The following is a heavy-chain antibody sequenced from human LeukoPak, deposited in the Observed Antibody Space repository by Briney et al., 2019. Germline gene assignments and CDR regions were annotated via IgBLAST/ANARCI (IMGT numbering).Heavy chain of an antibody. Sequence: PGGSLRLSCAASGFTFSSYWMSWVRQAPGKGLEWVANIKQDGSEKYYVDSVKGRFTISRDNAKNSLYLQMNSLRPDDTAVYYCAKDPMVRGVINGMDVWGQGTTVIVSS. J-gene: IGHJ6*02. V-gene: IGHV3-7*01. CDR1: GFTFSSYW. D-gene: IGHD3-10*01. CDR2: IKQDGSEK. CDR3: AKDPMVRGVINGMDV.